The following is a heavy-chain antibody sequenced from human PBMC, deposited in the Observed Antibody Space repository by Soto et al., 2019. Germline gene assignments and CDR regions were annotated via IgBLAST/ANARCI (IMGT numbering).Heavy chain of an antibody. Sequence: XXTLSLTCAVYCGSFTGYYWSWIRQPPGRGLEWIGEIXHSGSXNYNTYIKSRXXISVDKSXXQFYMKLSSVTAAETAVYYCARTSGVVNPRLDYWGQGTLVTVSS. J-gene: IGHJ4*02. V-gene: IGHV4-34*01. CDR2: IXHSGSX. CDR1: CGSFTGYY. CDR3: ARTSGVVNPRLDY. D-gene: IGHD2-15*01.